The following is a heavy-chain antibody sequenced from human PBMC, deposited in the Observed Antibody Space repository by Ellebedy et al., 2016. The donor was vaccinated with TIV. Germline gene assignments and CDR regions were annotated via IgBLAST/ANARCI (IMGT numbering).Heavy chain of an antibody. J-gene: IGHJ4*02. V-gene: IGHV1-24*01. CDR1: GYTLTELS. CDR3: ATTYYYDTSGYYERDFDY. D-gene: IGHD3-22*01. Sequence: AASVKVSCKVSGYTLTELSMHWVRQAPGKGLEWMGGFDPDDGETIYAQKFQARVTMTEDTSTDTAYMELSSLRSEDTAGYYCATTYYYDTSGYYERDFDYWGQGTLVTVSS. CDR2: FDPDDGET.